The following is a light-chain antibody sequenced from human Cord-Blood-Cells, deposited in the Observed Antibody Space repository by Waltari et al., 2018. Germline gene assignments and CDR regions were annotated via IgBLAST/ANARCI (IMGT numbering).Light chain of an antibody. CDR3: MQATQFPYT. J-gene: IGKJ2*01. Sequence: EIVMTQTPLSSPVTLGQTAPIHGSPSQSLVNSDGNTYLSWLQQRPGQPPRLLIYKIANRFAGVPDRLSGSGAGTDFTLKISRVEAEDVGVYYCMQATQFPYTFGQGTKLEIK. V-gene: IGKV2-24*01. CDR1: QSLVNSDGNTY. CDR2: KIA.